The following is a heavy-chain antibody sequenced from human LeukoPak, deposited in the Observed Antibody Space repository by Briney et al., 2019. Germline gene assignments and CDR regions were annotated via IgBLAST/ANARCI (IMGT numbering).Heavy chain of an antibody. CDR1: GYTFTSYA. CDR2: INTNTGNP. V-gene: IGHV7-4-1*02. Sequence: ASVKVSCKAFGYTFTSYAMNWVRQAPGRGLEWMGWINTNTGNPTYAQGFTGRFVFSLDTSVGTAYLQISSLKAEDTAVYYCARDLTKYYYGSGLEVYYYGMDVWGQGTTVTVSS. D-gene: IGHD3-10*01. CDR3: ARDLTKYYYGSGLEVYYYGMDV. J-gene: IGHJ6*02.